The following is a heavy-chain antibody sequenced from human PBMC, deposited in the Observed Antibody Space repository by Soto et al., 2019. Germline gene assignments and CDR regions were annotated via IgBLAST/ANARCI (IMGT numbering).Heavy chain of an antibody. CDR1: GYTFSSYD. Sequence: ASVKVSCKASGYTFSSYDINWVRQATGQGLEWMGWMNPNSGNTAYAQKFQGRVTMTRDTSTSTVYMELSSLRSEDTAVYYCARASLHYYGSGSYYKDFDYWGQ. D-gene: IGHD3-10*01. V-gene: IGHV1-8*01. J-gene: IGHJ4*02. CDR3: ARASLHYYGSGSYYKDFDY. CDR2: MNPNSGNT.